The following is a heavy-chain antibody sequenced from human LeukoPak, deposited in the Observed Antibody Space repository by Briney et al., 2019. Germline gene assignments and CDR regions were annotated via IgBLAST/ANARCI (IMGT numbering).Heavy chain of an antibody. J-gene: IGHJ5*02. CDR1: GLTFSTYW. CDR2: IKEDGSDK. CDR3: ARDHSALGSYPNP. V-gene: IGHV3-7*01. Sequence: GGSLRLSCAASGLTFSTYWMNWVRQAPGKGLEWVANIKEDGSDKKYADSVKGRFTISRDNTKKSLYLQMNSLRAEDTAVYYCARDHSALGSYPNPWGQGTQVTVSS. D-gene: IGHD3-10*01.